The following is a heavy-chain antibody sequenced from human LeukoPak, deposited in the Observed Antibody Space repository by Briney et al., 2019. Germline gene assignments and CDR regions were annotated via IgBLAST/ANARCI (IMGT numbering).Heavy chain of an antibody. J-gene: IGHJ6*03. CDR2: ISASGHYT. V-gene: IGHV3-23*01. CDR1: GFTFSNSA. Sequence: GGSLRLSCEASGFTFSNSAMSWVRQAPGRGLEWVSGISASGHYTYNADSAKGRFTISRDNSKNTLYLQMNSLRAEDTALYYCAKDGSWGDYYFYFYIDVWGKGTTVTVSS. CDR3: AKDGSWGDYYFYFYIDV. D-gene: IGHD3-16*01.